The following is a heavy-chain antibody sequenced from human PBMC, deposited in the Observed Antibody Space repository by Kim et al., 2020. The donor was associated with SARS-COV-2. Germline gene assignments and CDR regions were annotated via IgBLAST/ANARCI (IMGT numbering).Heavy chain of an antibody. CDR2: IYNTGST. Sequence: SETLSLTCTVSGGSISSGGYYWSWIRQHPGKGLEWIGYIYNTGSTYYNPSLKSRVIISVDTFKNQFSLKLSSVTAADTAVYYCARVGDLVTTGTHGAFD. CDR3: ARVGDLVTTGTHGAFD. D-gene: IGHD1-1*01. CDR1: GGSISSGGYY. V-gene: IGHV4-31*03. J-gene: IGHJ3*02.